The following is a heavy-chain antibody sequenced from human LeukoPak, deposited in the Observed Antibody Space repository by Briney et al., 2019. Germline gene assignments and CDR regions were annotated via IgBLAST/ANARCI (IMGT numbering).Heavy chain of an antibody. V-gene: IGHV3-21*01. D-gene: IGHD6-13*01. Sequence: GGSLRLSCAASGFTFSSYSMNWVRQAPGKGLEWVSSISSSSSYIYYTDSVKGRFTISRDNAKKSLYLQMNSLRAEDTAVYYCARDGGGTATAGNSHFGYWGQGTLVTVSS. CDR1: GFTFSSYS. J-gene: IGHJ4*02. CDR3: ARDGGGTATAGNSHFGY. CDR2: ISSSSSYI.